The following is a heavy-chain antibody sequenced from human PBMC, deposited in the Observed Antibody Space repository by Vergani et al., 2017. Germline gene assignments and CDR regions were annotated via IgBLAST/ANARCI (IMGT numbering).Heavy chain of an antibody. J-gene: IGHJ4*02. CDR3: ARHTTYTDS. D-gene: IGHD1-1*01. V-gene: IGHV5-51*01. CDR2: IYPADSDT. CDR1: EYSFANYW. Sequence: EVELVQSGPEMRKPGESLKISCKGSEYSFANYWIGWVRQMPGKGLVWMGIIYPADSDTRYSPSFQGQVTISADKSISTAFLQWDSLKASDTALYYCARHTTYTDSGGQGTLVTVSS.